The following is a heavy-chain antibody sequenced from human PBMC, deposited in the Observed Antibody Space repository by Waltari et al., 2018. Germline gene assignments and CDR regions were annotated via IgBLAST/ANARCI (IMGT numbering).Heavy chain of an antibody. V-gene: IGHV4-39*07. J-gene: IGHJ4*02. CDR1: GGSISSSSYY. CDR3: ASPSRYSSSWPFDY. CDR2: IYYSGST. Sequence: QLQLQESGPGLVKPSETLSLTCTVSGGSISSSSYYWGWIRQPPGKGLEWIGSIYYSGSTYYNPSLKSRVTISVDTSKNQFSLKLSSVTAADTAVYYCASPSRYSSSWPFDYWGQGTLVTVSS. D-gene: IGHD6-13*01.